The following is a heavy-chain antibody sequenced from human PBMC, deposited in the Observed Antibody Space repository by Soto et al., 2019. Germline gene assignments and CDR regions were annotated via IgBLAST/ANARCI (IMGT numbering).Heavy chain of an antibody. D-gene: IGHD5-18*01. CDR3: ARRYGSCFDY. CDR2: INHSGST. V-gene: IGHV4-34*01. CDR1: GFTVSSNY. J-gene: IGHJ4*02. Sequence: GSLRLSCAASGFTVSSNYMSWVRQPPGTGLEWIGEINHSGSTNYNPSLKSRVTISVDTSKNQFSLKLSSVTAADTAVYYCARRYGSCFDYWGQGTLVTVSS.